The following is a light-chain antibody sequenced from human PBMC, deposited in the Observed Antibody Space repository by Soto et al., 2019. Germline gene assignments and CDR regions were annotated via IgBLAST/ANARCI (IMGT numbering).Light chain of an antibody. J-gene: IGLJ1*01. V-gene: IGLV2-14*01. CDR3: NSFTTSNPYV. CDR2: EVS. CDR1: SSDLGNNNF. Sequence: QSVLTQSASVSGSPGQSITISCTGTSSDLGNNNFVSWFQQHPGKAPKLVIYEVSNRPSGVSSRFSGSKSGNTASLTISGLQAEDEADYYCNSFTTSNPYVFGNGTKVTVL.